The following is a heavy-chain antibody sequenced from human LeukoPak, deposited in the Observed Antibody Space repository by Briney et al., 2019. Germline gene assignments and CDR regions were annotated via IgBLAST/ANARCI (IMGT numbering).Heavy chain of an antibody. CDR2: ITAYNDNT. Sequence: ASVKVSCKASGYTFTSYGVSWVRQAPGQGLEWMGWITAYNDNTYYAQKLQGRVTMTTDTSTSTAYMELRSLRSDDTAVYYCARDLRRGSSSWYVSGGDYWGQGTLVTVSS. D-gene: IGHD6-13*01. CDR3: ARDLRRGSSSWYVSGGDY. CDR1: GYTFTSYG. J-gene: IGHJ4*02. V-gene: IGHV1-18*01.